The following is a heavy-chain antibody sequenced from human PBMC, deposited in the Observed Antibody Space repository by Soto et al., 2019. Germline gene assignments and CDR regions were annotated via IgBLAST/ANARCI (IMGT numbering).Heavy chain of an antibody. CDR2: IYYSGST. D-gene: IGHD1-7*01. CDR1: GGSISCGGYY. CDR3: ARRRGWNYQYYYYGMDV. J-gene: IGHJ6*02. V-gene: IGHV4-31*03. Sequence: TLSLTCTVSGGSISCGGYYWSWIRQHPGKGLEWIGYIYYSGSTYYNPSLKSRVTISVDTSKNQFSLKLSSVTAADTAVYYCARRRGWNYQYYYYGMDVWGQGTTVTVSS.